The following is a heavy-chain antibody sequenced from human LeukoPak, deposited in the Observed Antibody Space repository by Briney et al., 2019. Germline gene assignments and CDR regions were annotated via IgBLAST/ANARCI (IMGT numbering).Heavy chain of an antibody. J-gene: IGHJ4*02. CDR3: AKDRGEQRQYFDC. CDR2: ISGSGGST. CDR1: GFTFSSYG. V-gene: IGHV3-23*01. D-gene: IGHD3-16*01. Sequence: GGSLRLSCAASGFTFSSYGMQWVRHAPGKGLEWVSAISGSGGSTYYADSVKGRFTISRDNSKNTLYLQMNSLRAEDTAVYYWAKDRGEQRQYFDCARQGTLVT.